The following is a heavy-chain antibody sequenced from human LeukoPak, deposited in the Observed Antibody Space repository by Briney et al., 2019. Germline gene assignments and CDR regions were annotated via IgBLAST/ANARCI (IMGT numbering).Heavy chain of an antibody. V-gene: IGHV3-21*01. J-gene: IGHJ4*02. CDR3: ARCTTGRTFGSLREIKRSREIDY. Sequence: GGSLRLSCAASGFTFSSYSMNWVRQAPGKGLEWVSSISSSSNIYYADSVKGRFTISRDNAKNSLYLQMNSLRVEDTAVYYCARCTTGRTFGSLREIKRSREIDYWGQGTLVTVSS. CDR2: ISSSSNI. D-gene: IGHD1-1*01. CDR1: GFTFSSYS.